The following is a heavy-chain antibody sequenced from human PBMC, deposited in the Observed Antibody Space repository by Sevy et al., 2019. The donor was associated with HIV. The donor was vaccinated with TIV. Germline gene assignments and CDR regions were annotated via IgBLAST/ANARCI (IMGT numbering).Heavy chain of an antibody. J-gene: IGHJ4*02. CDR2: ISSSSSYI. Sequence: GGSLRLSCAASGFTFSSYSMNWVRQAPGKGLEWVSSISSSSSYIYYADSVKGRFTISRDNAKNSLYLQMNSLRAEDTAVYYCASDSRDFWSGSLYDYWGQGTLVTVSS. D-gene: IGHD3-3*01. CDR1: GFTFSSYS. CDR3: ASDSRDFWSGSLYDY. V-gene: IGHV3-21*01.